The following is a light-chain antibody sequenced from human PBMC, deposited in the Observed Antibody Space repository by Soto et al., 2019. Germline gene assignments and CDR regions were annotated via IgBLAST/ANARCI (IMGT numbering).Light chain of an antibody. CDR3: QQYGNLVWT. CDR1: QSVSTST. J-gene: IGKJ1*01. CDR2: DAS. Sequence: IVLTQSPGTLSLSPGERATLSCRASQSVSTSTLAWYQQRPGQAPRLLMYDASRRATGIPDRFSGSGSGTDFTLTISRLEPEDFAVYYCQQYGNLVWTFGQGTKWIS. V-gene: IGKV3-20*01.